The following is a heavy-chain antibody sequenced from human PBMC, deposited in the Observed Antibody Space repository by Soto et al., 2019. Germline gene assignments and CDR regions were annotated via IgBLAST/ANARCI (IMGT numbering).Heavy chain of an antibody. CDR2: IYYSGST. D-gene: IGHD6-6*01. CDR1: GGSISSSSYY. V-gene: IGHV4-39*07. J-gene: IGHJ4*02. CDR3: ARAGVAARHIDY. Sequence: SETLSLTCTVSGGSISSSSYYWGWIRQPPGKGLEWIGSIYYSGSTYYNPSLKSRVTISVDTSKNQFSLKLSSVTAADTAVYYCARAGVAARHIDYWGQGTLVTVSS.